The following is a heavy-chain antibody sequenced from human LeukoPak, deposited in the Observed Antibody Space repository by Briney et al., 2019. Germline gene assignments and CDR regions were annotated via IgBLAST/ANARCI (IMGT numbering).Heavy chain of an antibody. Sequence: PSGTLSLTCAVSGGSITSDNWWSWVRQPPGKGLEWIGELYPSGSSNYNPSLESRVTISVDKSKNQFFLKLTSVTAADTAVYYCASMIRGIMYWGQGTLVTVSS. J-gene: IGHJ4*02. CDR2: LYPSGSS. V-gene: IGHV4-4*02. D-gene: IGHD3-10*01. CDR1: GGSITSDNW. CDR3: ASMIRGIMY.